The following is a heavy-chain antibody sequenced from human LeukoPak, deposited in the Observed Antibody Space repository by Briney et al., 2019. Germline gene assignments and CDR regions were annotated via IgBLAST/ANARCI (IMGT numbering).Heavy chain of an antibody. CDR1: GFTFSRHG. V-gene: IGHV3-23*01. D-gene: IGHD1-26*01. Sequence: GGSLRLSCVASGFTFSRHGMNWVRQAPGKGLEWVSGISPSGDIKYYVDSVKGRFTVSRDNSKNTLYLQINSLRDEDTAVYYCAKEAPFIESYPPFDYWGQGTLVTVSS. J-gene: IGHJ4*02. CDR3: AKEAPFIESYPPFDY. CDR2: ISPSGDIK.